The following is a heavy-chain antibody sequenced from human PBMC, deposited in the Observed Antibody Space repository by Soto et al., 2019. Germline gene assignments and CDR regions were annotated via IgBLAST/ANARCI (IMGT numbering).Heavy chain of an antibody. CDR2: INAGNGNT. J-gene: IGHJ4*02. CDR1: GYTFTSYA. CDR3: ARGLLWFGELLDFDY. V-gene: IGHV1-3*01. Sequence: QVQLVQSGAEVKKPGASVKVSCKASGYTFTSYAMHWVRQAPGQRLEWMGWINAGNGNTKYSQKFQGRVTITRDTSASTAYMELSSLRSEDTAVYHCARGLLWFGELLDFDYWGQGTLVTVSS. D-gene: IGHD3-10*01.